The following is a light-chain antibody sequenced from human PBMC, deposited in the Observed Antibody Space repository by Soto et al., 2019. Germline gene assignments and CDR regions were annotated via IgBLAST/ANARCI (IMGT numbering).Light chain of an antibody. CDR1: QSVSSN. CDR2: GAS. J-gene: IGKJ1*01. Sequence: IVLTQSPATLSVSPGERATPSCRASQSVSSNLAWYQQKPGQAPRLLIYGASTRATGIPARFSGSGSGTEFTLTISSLQSEDFAVYYCQQYNNWPQTFGQGTKVDIK. V-gene: IGKV3-15*01. CDR3: QQYNNWPQT.